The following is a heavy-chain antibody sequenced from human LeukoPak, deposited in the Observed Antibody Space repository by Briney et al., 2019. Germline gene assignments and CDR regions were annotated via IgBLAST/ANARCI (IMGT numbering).Heavy chain of an antibody. CDR2: ISFDGSNK. CDR3: ARDRGKGSPWSNYFDS. J-gene: IGHJ4*02. D-gene: IGHD1-26*01. Sequence: GRSLRLSCAASGFTFSNFGMHWVRQAPGKGLEWVAVISFDGSNKYYTDSVEGRFTISRDNSKNTLYLQMNSLRTEDTAVYYCARDRGKGSPWSNYFDSWGQGTLVTVSS. CDR1: GFTFSNFG. V-gene: IGHV3-30*03.